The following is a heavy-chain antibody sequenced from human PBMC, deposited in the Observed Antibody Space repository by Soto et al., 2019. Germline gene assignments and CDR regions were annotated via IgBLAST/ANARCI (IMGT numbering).Heavy chain of an antibody. CDR1: GFTFSSRA. D-gene: IGHD4-17*01. J-gene: IGHJ4*02. Sequence: PGGSLRLSCAASGFTFSSRAMHWVRQAPGKGLEWVATISYDGSNKYYADSGKGRLTFSRDNAKNTLYLQMDSLRPDDTAVYYCARDSLDYGIDYWGQGTLVTVSS. CDR3: ARDSLDYGIDY. V-gene: IGHV3-30-3*01. CDR2: ISYDGSNK.